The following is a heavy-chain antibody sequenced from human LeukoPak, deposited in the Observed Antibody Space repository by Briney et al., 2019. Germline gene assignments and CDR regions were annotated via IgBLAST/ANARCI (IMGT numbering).Heavy chain of an antibody. Sequence: PSQTLSLTCTVSGGSISSGSYYWSWIRQPAGKGLEWIGRIYTSGSTNYNPSLKSRVTISVDTSKNQFSLKLSSVTAADTAVYYCARSVWELLGIDYWGQGTLVTVSS. CDR1: GGSISSGSYY. D-gene: IGHD1-26*01. J-gene: IGHJ4*02. CDR2: IYTSGST. CDR3: ARSVWELLGIDY. V-gene: IGHV4-61*02.